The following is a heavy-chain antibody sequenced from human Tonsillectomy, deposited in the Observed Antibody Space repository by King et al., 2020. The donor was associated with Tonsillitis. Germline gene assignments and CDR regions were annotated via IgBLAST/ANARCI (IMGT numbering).Heavy chain of an antibody. Sequence: QMQLVQSGAEVRKPGSSVKVSCRASGGTFRGAPISWVRQAPGQGLEWMGAIIPAFATTTYAQKFQGRLTTTADDSTGTACMDLRSLRSEATAVYYCARTVATSSRYSNYGMDVWGQGTTVTVSS. CDR1: GGTFRGAP. V-gene: IGHV1-69*01. CDR3: ARTVATSSRYSNYGMDV. D-gene: IGHD2/OR15-2a*01. J-gene: IGHJ6*02. CDR2: IIPAFATT.